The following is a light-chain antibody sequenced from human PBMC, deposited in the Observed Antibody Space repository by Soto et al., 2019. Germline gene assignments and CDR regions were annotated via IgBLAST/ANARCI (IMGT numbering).Light chain of an antibody. CDR3: QQYGSSPLT. V-gene: IGKV3-20*01. CDR2: GAS. J-gene: IGKJ4*01. Sequence: EIVLTQSPGTLSLSPGERATLSCRASQSVSSSYLAWYQQKPGQAPRLLIYGASSSATGIPDRFSGSGSGKDFTLTISRLEPEEFAVYYCQQYGSSPLTFGGGTKVEIK. CDR1: QSVSSSY.